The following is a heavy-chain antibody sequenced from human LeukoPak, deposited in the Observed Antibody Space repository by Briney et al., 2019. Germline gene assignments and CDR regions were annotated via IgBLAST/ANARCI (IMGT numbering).Heavy chain of an antibody. CDR2: INHSGST. V-gene: IGHV4-34*01. CDR3: ARGLKNYYYYMDV. CDR1: GGSFSGYY. J-gene: IGHJ6*03. Sequence: SETPSLTCAVYGGSFSGYYWSWIRQPPGKGLEWIGEINHSGSTNYNPSFKSRVTISVDTSKNQFSLKLSSVTAADTAVYYCARGLKNYYYYMDVWGKGTTVTVSS.